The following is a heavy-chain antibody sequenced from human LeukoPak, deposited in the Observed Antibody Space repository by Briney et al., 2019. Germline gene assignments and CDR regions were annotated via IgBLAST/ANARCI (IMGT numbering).Heavy chain of an antibody. Sequence: HPGGSLRLSCAASGFTFSSYWMSWVRQAPGKGLEWVANIKQDGSEKYYVDSVKGRFTISRDNAKNSLYLQMNSLRAEDTAVYYCARDPDVDTAMVTVYWGQGTLVTVSS. V-gene: IGHV3-7*01. D-gene: IGHD5-18*01. CDR2: IKQDGSEK. J-gene: IGHJ4*02. CDR3: ARDPDVDTAMVTVY. CDR1: GFTFSSYW.